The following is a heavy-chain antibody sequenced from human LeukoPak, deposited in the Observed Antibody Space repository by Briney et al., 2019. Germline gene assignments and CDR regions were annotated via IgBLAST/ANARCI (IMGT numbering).Heavy chain of an antibody. CDR1: GYTFTGYY. D-gene: IGHD2-15*01. J-gene: IGHJ5*02. CDR3: ARGGHEVVAASWFDP. CDR2: INPNSGGT. Sequence: ASVKVSCKASGYTFTGYYMHWVRQAPGQGLEWMGWINPNSGGTNYAQKFQGWVTMTRDTSISTAYMEPSRLRSDDTAVYYCARGGHEVVAASWFDPWGQGTLVTVSS. V-gene: IGHV1-2*04.